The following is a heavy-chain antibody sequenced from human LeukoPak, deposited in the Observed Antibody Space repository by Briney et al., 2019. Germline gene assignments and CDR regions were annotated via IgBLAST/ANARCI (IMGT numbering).Heavy chain of an antibody. J-gene: IGHJ4*02. Sequence: SETLSLTCTVSGGSISNSVYSWGWIRQPPEKGLEWIGPIYYSGTTYSNPALKSRLTISVDTSKNQFSLKLTSVTAADTAVYYCASYPMLVPGGSYYDSWGQGTLVTVSS. CDR1: GGSISNSVYS. V-gene: IGHV4-39*01. CDR2: IYYSGTT. CDR3: ASYPMLVPGGSYYDS. D-gene: IGHD2-2*01.